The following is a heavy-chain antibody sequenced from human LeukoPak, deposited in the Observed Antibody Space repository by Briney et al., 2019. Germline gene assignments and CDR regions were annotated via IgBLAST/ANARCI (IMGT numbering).Heavy chain of an antibody. J-gene: IGHJ4*02. D-gene: IGHD6-13*01. V-gene: IGHV3-21*01. Sequence: PGGSLRLSCVPSGFIFSSYSMSWVRQAPGKGLEWVSSISSSSSYIYYADSVKGRFTISRDNAKNSLYLQMNSLRAEDTAVYYCARFSSSSINYWGQETLVTVSS. CDR3: ARFSSSSINY. CDR2: ISSSSSYI. CDR1: GFIFSSYS.